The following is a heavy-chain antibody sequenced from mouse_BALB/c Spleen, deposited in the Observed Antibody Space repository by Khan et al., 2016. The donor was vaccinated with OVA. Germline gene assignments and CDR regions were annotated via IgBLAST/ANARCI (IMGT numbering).Heavy chain of an antibody. CDR3: AHPAYDPGGFEV. CDR1: GFNIKDTY. J-gene: IGHJ1*01. Sequence: VQLQQSGAELVKPGASVKLSCTASGFNIKDTYLHWVKQRPEQGLEWIGRIAPANGNTKYDPKFQGKATITADTSSNTSYLQLNSLTSEDTAVYYGAHPAYDPGGFEVWGAGTTVTVSS. CDR2: IAPANGNT. D-gene: IGHD2-3*01. V-gene: IGHV14-3*02.